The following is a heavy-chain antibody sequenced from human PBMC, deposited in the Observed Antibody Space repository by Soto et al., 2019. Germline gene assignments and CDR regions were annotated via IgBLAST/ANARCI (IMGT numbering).Heavy chain of an antibody. CDR3: ARSAGVRSRFPAV. V-gene: IGHV1-8*01. CDR1: GYTFTSYA. J-gene: IGHJ6*02. CDR2: MNPNSGNT. D-gene: IGHD1-26*01. Sequence: QVQLVQSGAEVKKPGASVKVSCKAAGYTFTSYAINWLRQATGQGLEWMGWMNPNSGNTDYAQKFPGRVTMTRNTSISTAYLELSSLRSADTAVYYCARSAGVRSRFPAVWGQGTTVTVSS.